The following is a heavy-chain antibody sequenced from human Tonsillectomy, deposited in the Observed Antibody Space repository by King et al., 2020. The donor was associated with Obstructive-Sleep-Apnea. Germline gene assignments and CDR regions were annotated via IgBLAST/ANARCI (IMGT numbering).Heavy chain of an antibody. CDR2: ISGRGGST. V-gene: IGHV3-23*04. J-gene: IGHJ4*02. D-gene: IGHD6-13*01. CDR3: AKDGPPSSYSSRWRYYFDY. Sequence: VQLVESGGGLVQPGGSLRLSCAASGVTFSSYAMSWVRQAPGKGLEWVSSISGRGGSTYHADSVKGRLTSASENSKNTLYLQMNSLRAEDTAVYYCAKDGPPSSYSSRWRYYFDYWGQGTLVTVSS. CDR1: GVTFSSYA.